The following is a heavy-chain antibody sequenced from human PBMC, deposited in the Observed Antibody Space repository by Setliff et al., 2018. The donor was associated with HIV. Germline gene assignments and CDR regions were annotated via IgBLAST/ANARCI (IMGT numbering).Heavy chain of an antibody. CDR1: GGTFSSYA. CDR3: ARAGGLRMDRGVVSDY. D-gene: IGHD3-10*01. Sequence: ASVKVSCKASGGTFSSYAISWVRQAPGQGLEWMGGIIPILGIANYAQKFQGRLTMTRNTSISTAYMELSGLISEDAAVYYCARAGGLRMDRGVVSDYWGQGTLVTVSS. CDR2: IIPILGIA. V-gene: IGHV1-69*10. J-gene: IGHJ4*02.